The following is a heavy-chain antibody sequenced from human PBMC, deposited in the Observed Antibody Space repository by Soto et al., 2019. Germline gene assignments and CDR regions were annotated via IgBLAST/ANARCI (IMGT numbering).Heavy chain of an antibody. CDR3: TTAHYGDYPNWLDS. V-gene: IGHV3-43*01. Sequence: GGSLRLSCATSRFSFDAYSMHWVQQTPGKGLEWVCLISWDGRRTTYADSVRGRFTISRDSSKNSLYLQMNSVRSEDTALYYCTTAHYGDYPNWLDSRGHRTLVTVSS. CDR1: RFSFDAYS. D-gene: IGHD4-17*01. CDR2: ISWDGRRT. J-gene: IGHJ5*01.